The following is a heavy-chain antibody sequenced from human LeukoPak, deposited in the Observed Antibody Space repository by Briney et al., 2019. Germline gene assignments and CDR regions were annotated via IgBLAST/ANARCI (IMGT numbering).Heavy chain of an antibody. CDR2: IIPIFGTA. D-gene: IGHD4-17*01. V-gene: IGHV1-69*06. Sequence: VASVKVSCKASGYTFTGYYMHWVRQAPGQGLEWMGGIIPIFGTANYAQKFQGRVTITADKSTSTAYMELSSLRSEDTAVYYCATDLTVTRWGRDYWGQGTLVTVSS. J-gene: IGHJ4*02. CDR3: ATDLTVTRWGRDY. CDR1: GYTFTGYY.